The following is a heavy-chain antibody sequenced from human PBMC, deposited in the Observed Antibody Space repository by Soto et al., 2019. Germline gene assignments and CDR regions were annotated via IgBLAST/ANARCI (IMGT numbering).Heavy chain of an antibody. D-gene: IGHD3-10*01. Sequence: PSETLSLTYTVSGGSISSSSYYWGWIRQPPGKGLEWIGSIYYSGSTYYNTSLKSRVTISVDTSKNQFSLKLSSVTAADTAVYYCASSRFRGVISYWGQGTLVTVSS. V-gene: IGHV4-39*01. CDR3: ASSRFRGVISY. CDR2: IYYSGST. J-gene: IGHJ4*02. CDR1: GGSISSSSYY.